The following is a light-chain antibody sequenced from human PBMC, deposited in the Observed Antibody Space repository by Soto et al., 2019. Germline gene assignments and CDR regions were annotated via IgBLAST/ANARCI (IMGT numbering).Light chain of an antibody. CDR2: ANS. V-gene: IGLV1-40*01. CDR1: SANIGGGYD. CDR3: HSYDTSLSGYV. J-gene: IGLJ1*01. Sequence: QSVLTQPPSVSAAPGQRVTISCTGSSANIGGGYDVHWYQQVPGAAPKLLIYANSNRPSGVPDRFSGSKSGTSASLAITGLQTEDEADYYCHSYDTSLSGYVFGTGTQLTVL.